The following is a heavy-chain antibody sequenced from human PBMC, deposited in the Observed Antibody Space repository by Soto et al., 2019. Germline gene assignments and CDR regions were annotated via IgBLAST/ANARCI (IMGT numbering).Heavy chain of an antibody. CDR2: ISYDGSNK. CDR3: AKKRRYSYGPGGGMDV. CDR1: GFTFSSYG. Sequence: QVQLVESGGGVVQPGRSLRLSCAASGFTFSSYGMHWVRQAPGKGLEWVAVISYDGSNKYYADSVKGRFTISRDNSKNTLYLQMNSLRAEETAVYYCAKKRRYSYGPGGGMDVWGQGTTVTVSS. V-gene: IGHV3-30*18. D-gene: IGHD5-18*01. J-gene: IGHJ6*02.